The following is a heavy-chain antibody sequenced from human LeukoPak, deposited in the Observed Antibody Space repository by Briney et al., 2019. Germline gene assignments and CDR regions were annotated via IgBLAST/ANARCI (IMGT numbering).Heavy chain of an antibody. CDR2: IWYDGSHQ. CDR3: ATDRNEGKYYDY. J-gene: IGHJ4*02. V-gene: IGHV3-30*02. Sequence: QPGGSLRLSCVASGLKFRNYGMHWDRQAPGKGLEWVTFIWYDGSHQYYIDSVKGRFTVSRDNAKSTLYLQMDSLRAEDTAVYYCATDRNEGKYYDYWGQGTLVTVSS. D-gene: IGHD2/OR15-2a*01. CDR1: GLKFRNYG.